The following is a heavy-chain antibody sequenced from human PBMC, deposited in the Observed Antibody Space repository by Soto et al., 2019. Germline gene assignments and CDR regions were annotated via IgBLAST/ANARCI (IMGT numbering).Heavy chain of an antibody. Sequence: QVQLQESGPGLVKPSGTLSLTCAVSGGSISSSNWWSWVRQPPGKGLEWIGEIYHSGSTNYNPSLTSRVNISVDKSNNQFSLKLSSVTAADTAVYYCGRDRPDSSGYHAFDIWGQGTMVTVSS. J-gene: IGHJ3*02. D-gene: IGHD3-22*01. CDR2: IYHSGST. CDR1: GGSISSSNW. CDR3: GRDRPDSSGYHAFDI. V-gene: IGHV4-4*02.